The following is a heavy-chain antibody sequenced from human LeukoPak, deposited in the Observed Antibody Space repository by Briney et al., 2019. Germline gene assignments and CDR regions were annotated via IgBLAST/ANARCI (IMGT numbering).Heavy chain of an antibody. D-gene: IGHD5-18*01. V-gene: IGHV3-21*01. J-gene: IGHJ4*02. CDR2: ISSSSSYI. CDR1: GFTFSSYS. Sequence: GGSLRLSCAASGFTFSSYSMNWVRQAPGKGLEWVSSISSSSSYIYYADSVKGRFTNSRDNAKNSLYLQMNSLRAEDTAVYYCARDMGGYSYGYDYWGQGTLVTVSS. CDR3: ARDMGGYSYGYDY.